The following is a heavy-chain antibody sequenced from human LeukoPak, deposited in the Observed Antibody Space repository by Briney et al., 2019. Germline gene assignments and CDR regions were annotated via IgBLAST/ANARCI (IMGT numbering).Heavy chain of an antibody. J-gene: IGHJ4*02. D-gene: IGHD2-2*01. V-gene: IGHV3-30*04. Sequence: GGSLRLSCAASGFTLSSYAMHWVRQAPGKGLEWVAVISYDGSNKYYADSVKGRFTISRDNSKNTLYLQMNSLRAEDTAVYYCARDPYQMYYFDYWGQGTLVTVSS. CDR3: ARDPYQMYYFDY. CDR1: GFTLSSYA. CDR2: ISYDGSNK.